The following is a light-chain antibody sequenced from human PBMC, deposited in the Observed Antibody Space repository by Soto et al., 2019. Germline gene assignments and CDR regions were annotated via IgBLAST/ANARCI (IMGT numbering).Light chain of an antibody. CDR1: SSGVGGYNY. V-gene: IGLV2-14*01. Sequence: QSVLTQPASVSGSPGQSITISCTGTSSGVGGYNYVSWCQQHPGKTPKLIIYEVSDRPTGVSNRFSGSKSSNTASLTISGLQAEDEADYYCSSYTSSSTLYVFGSGTNVTVL. J-gene: IGLJ1*01. CDR2: EVS. CDR3: SSYTSSSTLYV.